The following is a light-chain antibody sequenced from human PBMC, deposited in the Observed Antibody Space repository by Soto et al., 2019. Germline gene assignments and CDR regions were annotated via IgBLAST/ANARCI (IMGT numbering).Light chain of an antibody. CDR2: KAS. Sequence: DIQMTQSPSTLSASVGDRVTITCRASQSISSWLAWYQQKPGKAPKLLIYKASSLESGVPSRFSGSGSGTEFTLTISSLQPDDFATYYCQKYNSYSQTFGKGTKV. CDR3: QKYNSYSQT. J-gene: IGKJ1*01. V-gene: IGKV1-5*03. CDR1: QSISSW.